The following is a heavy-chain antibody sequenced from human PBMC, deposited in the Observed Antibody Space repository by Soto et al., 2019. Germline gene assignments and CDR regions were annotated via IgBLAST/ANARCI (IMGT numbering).Heavy chain of an antibody. J-gene: IGHJ6*02. CDR3: AKAGETVGHHDYGMDV. D-gene: IGHD3-16*01. CDR1: GFTFSSYG. Sequence: QVQLVESGGGVVQPGRSLRLSCAASGFTFSSYGMHWVRQAPGKGLEWVAVISYDGSNKYYADSVKGRFTISRDNSKNTLYLQMNSLRAEDTAVYYCAKAGETVGHHDYGMDVWGQGTTVTVSS. V-gene: IGHV3-30*18. CDR2: ISYDGSNK.